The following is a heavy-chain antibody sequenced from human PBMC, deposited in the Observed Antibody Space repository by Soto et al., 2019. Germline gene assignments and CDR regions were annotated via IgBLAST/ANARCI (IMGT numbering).Heavy chain of an antibody. J-gene: IGHJ4*02. V-gene: IGHV4-61*01. CDR3: AGDGSSGYSYG. Sequence: SETLSLTCTVSGGSVSSGSYYWSWIRQPPGKGLEWIGYIYYSGSTNYNPSLKSRVTISVDTSKNQFSLKLSSVTAADTAVYYCAGDGSSGYSYGWGQGTLVTVSS. D-gene: IGHD3-22*01. CDR1: GGSVSSGSYY. CDR2: IYYSGST.